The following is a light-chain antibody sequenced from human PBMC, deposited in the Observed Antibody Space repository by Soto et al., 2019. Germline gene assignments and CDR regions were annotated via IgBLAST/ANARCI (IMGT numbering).Light chain of an antibody. CDR1: SSDVGGYNS. CDR2: DVS. CDR3: CSNTGSYTYV. V-gene: IGLV2-11*01. Sequence: QAVVTQPLSVSGSPGQSVTISCTGTSSDVGGYNSVSWYQHHPGEAPKVMIYDVSKRPSGVPNRFSGSKSGNTASLTISGLQAEDEADYYCCSNTGSYTYVFGTGTKLTVL. J-gene: IGLJ1*01.